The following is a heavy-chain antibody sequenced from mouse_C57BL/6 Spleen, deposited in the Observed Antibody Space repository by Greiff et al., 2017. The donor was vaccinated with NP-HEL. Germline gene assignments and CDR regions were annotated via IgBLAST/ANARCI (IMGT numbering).Heavy chain of an antibody. CDR1: GYTFTSYW. Sequence: QVQLKQPGAELVKPGASVKLSCKASGYTFTSYWMHWVKQRPGRGLEWIGRIDPNSGGTKYNEKFKSKATLTADKPSSTAYMQLSSLTSEDSAVYCCARGGGLITTVVAPMDYWGQGTSVTVAS. D-gene: IGHD1-1*01. J-gene: IGHJ4*01. CDR2: IDPNSGGT. CDR3: ARGGGLITTVVAPMDY. V-gene: IGHV1-72*01.